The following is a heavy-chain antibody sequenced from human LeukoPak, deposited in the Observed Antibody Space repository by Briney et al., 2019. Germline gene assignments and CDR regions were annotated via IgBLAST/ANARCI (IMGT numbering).Heavy chain of an antibody. CDR3: ARSGLGRYRSGRMGGFVY. V-gene: IGHV1-69*05. CDR1: GYTFTSYG. CDR2: IIPIFDTV. D-gene: IGHD5-18*01. J-gene: IGHJ4*02. Sequence: SVKVSCKASGYTFTSYGISWVRQAPGQGLEWMGRIIPIFDTVNYAQKFQGRVTITTDESTSTAYMELSSLRSEDTAVYYCARSGLGRYRSGRMGGFVYWGQGTLVTVSS.